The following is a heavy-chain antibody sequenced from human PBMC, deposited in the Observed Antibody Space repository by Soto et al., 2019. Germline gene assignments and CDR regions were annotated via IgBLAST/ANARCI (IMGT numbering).Heavy chain of an antibody. CDR1: GGSVSSGSYY. V-gene: IGHV4-61*01. D-gene: IGHD2-2*01. Sequence: SLTCTVSGGSVSSGSYYWSWIRQPPGKGLEWIGYIYYSGSTNYNPSLKSRVTISVDTSKNQFSLKPSSVTAADTAVYYCARMGPIVVVPAAMAPLQNYGMDVWGQGTTVTVSS. CDR3: ARMGPIVVVPAAMAPLQNYGMDV. CDR2: IYYSGST. J-gene: IGHJ6*02.